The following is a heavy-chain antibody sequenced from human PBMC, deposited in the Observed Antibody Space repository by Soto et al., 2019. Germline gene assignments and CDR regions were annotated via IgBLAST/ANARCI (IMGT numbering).Heavy chain of an antibody. V-gene: IGHV1-69*13. D-gene: IGHD6-13*01. CDR3: ARDGGSSSWTVDY. Sequence: ASVKVSCKASGGTFSSYAISWVRQAPGQGLEWMGGIIPIFGTANYAQKFEGRVTITADESTSTAYMELSSVRSEDTAVYYCARDGGSSSWTVDYWGQGTLVTVSS. CDR1: GGTFSSYA. CDR2: IIPIFGTA. J-gene: IGHJ4*02.